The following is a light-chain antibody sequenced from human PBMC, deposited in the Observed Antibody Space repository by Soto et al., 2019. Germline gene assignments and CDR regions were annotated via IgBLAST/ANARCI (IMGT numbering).Light chain of an antibody. J-gene: IGKJ4*01. Sequence: DIVMTQSPATLSVSPGERATLSCRASQGVSSNLAWYQQKPGQAPRLLIYGSSTRATGIPARFSGSGSGTEFTLTISSLQSEDFAVYYCQQYSNWSPLTFGGGTKVEIK. V-gene: IGKV3-15*01. CDR3: QQYSNWSPLT. CDR2: GSS. CDR1: QGVSSN.